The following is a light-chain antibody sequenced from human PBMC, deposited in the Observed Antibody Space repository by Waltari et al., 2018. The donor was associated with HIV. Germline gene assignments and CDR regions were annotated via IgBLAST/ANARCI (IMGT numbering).Light chain of an antibody. J-gene: IGLJ3*02. CDR2: ANS. V-gene: IGLV1-40*01. CDR3: QSYDSSLSGWV. Sequence: QSVLTQPPSVSGAPGQRVTISCSGSSSNIGSGYDVHWYQQLPGTAPKPLIYANSNRPSGVPDRCSGSKSGTSASLAITGLQAEDEADYYCQSYDSSLSGWVFGGGTKLTVL. CDR1: SSNIGSGYD.